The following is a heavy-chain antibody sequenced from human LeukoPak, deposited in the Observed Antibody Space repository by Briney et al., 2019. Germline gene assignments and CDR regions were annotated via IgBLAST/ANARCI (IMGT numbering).Heavy chain of an antibody. CDR2: IYYSGST. V-gene: IGHV4-59*01. D-gene: IGHD3-3*01. Sequence: PSETLSLTCTVSGGSISSYYWSWIRQPPGKGLEWIGYIYYSGSTNYNPSLKSRVTISVDTSKNQFSLKLSSVTAADTAVYYCARLYYDFWSGYYTRPGQYNWFDPWGQGTLVTVSS. J-gene: IGHJ5*02. CDR3: ARLYYDFWSGYYTRPGQYNWFDP. CDR1: GGSISSYY.